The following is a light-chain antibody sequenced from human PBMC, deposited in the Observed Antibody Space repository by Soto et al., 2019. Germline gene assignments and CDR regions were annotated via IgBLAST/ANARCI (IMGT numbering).Light chain of an antibody. CDR1: QSLTIY. CDR3: QQYNTYGLT. V-gene: IGKV1-5*01. J-gene: IGKJ4*01. Sequence: DIQMTQSPSTLSASVGDRVTITCRASQSLTIYLAWYQQKPGKAPKLLIYDVSNLESGVPSRFSGSGSGTEFTLTISGLQPDDSATYYCQQYNTYGLTFGGGTKVEIK. CDR2: DVS.